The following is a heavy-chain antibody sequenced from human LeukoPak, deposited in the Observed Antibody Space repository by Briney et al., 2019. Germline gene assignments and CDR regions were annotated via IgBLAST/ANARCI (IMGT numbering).Heavy chain of an antibody. CDR1: GFTFSIYA. Sequence: GGSLRLSCAASGFTFSIYAMSWVRQAPGKGLEWVAAIKGSGGSTYYADSVKGRFTISRDNSKNTLYLQMKSLRAEATAVYYCANWPSSGYSGYDRGDDYWGQGTLVTVSS. CDR3: ANWPSSGYSGYDRGDDY. D-gene: IGHD5-12*01. CDR2: IKGSGGST. V-gene: IGHV3-23*01. J-gene: IGHJ4*02.